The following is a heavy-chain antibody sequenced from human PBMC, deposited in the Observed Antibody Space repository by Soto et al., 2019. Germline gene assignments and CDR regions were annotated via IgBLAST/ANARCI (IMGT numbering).Heavy chain of an antibody. D-gene: IGHD1-1*01. CDR1: GYTFTTCA. J-gene: IGHJ4*02. CDR3: ARRSPRYGIDD. CDR2: IDAANGDT. V-gene: IGHV1-3*01. Sequence: ASVKVSCKASGYTFTTCAMQWVRQAPGQGLEWVGWIDAANGDTKYSQKFQGRLTITRDTSANTAYMELSSLTFEDTAVYYCARRSPRYGIDDWGQGTLVTVSS.